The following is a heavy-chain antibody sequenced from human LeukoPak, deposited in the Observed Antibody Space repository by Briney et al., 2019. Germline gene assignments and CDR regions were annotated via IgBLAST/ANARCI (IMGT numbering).Heavy chain of an antibody. CDR1: GFTFSSYE. J-gene: IGHJ6*03. D-gene: IGHD4-17*01. CDR3: ARERSLTLYYYDYMDV. Sequence: PGGSLRLSCAASGFTFSSYEMNWVRQAPGKGLEWVSYISSSGTTIYYADSVKGRFTISRDNAKNSLYLQMNSLRAEDTAVYYCARERSLTLYYYDYMDVWGKGTTVTISS. CDR2: ISSSGTTI. V-gene: IGHV3-48*03.